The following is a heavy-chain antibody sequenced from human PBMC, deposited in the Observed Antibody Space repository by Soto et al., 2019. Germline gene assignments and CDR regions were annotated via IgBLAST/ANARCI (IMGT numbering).Heavy chain of an antibody. J-gene: IGHJ3*02. CDR1: GGSFSGYY. Sequence: PSETLSLTCAVYGGSFSGYYWSWIRQPPGKGLEWIGEINHSGSTNYNPSLKSRVTISVDTSKNQFSLKLSSVTAADTAVYYCARDGWLVSAFDIWGQGTMVTVSS. CDR2: INHSGST. D-gene: IGHD6-19*01. V-gene: IGHV4-34*01. CDR3: ARDGWLVSAFDI.